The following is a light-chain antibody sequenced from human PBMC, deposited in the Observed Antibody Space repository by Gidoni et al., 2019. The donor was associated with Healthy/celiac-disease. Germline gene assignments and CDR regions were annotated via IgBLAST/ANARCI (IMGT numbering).Light chain of an antibody. CDR1: QSVSSSY. CDR2: GAS. Sequence: EIVLPQSPGTLSLSPGERATLSCRASQSVSSSYLAWYQQKPGQAPRLLIYGASSRATGIPDRFSGSGSGTDFTLTISRLEPEDFAVYYCQQYGCSPLTFXGXTKVEIK. J-gene: IGKJ4*01. CDR3: QQYGCSPLT. V-gene: IGKV3-20*01.